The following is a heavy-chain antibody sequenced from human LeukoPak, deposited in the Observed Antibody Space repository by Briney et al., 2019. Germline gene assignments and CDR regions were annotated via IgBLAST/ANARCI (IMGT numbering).Heavy chain of an antibody. J-gene: IGHJ2*01. Sequence: GGSLRLSCEGSAFIFSGHWMNWVRQTPGKGLEWVASIKEDGSERQYVDSVKGRFSISRDNTKGSLFLQLNSLRAEDTAVYYCARPHNNWRWYFDLWGRGTLVTVSS. V-gene: IGHV3-7*03. CDR1: AFIFSGHW. CDR2: IKEDGSER. D-gene: IGHD3-3*01. CDR3: ARPHNNWRWYFDL.